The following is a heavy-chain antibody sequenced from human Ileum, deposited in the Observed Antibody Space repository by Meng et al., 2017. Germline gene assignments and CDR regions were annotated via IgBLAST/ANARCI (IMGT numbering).Heavy chain of an antibody. J-gene: IGHJ1*01. V-gene: IGHV4/OR15-8*02. CDR2: IFHTGNT. CDR3: VNYCSGGKCSPNEKTQH. D-gene: IGHD2-15*01. Sequence: WIGSRGSFSSGNWWGWVRQPPGKGLEWIGEIFHTGNTNYNPSLQSRVSLSIDKSKNQFSLKVISVTAADTAVYYCVNYCSGGKCSPNEKTQHWGQGTLVTVSS. CDR1: RGSFSSGNW.